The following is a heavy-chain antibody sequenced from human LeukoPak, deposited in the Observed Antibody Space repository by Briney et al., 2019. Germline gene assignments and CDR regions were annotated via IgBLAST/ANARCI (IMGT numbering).Heavy chain of an antibody. J-gene: IGHJ4*02. Sequence: PGGSLRLSCAASGFTFSSYDMNWVRQAPGKGLEWVSTISGSGGSTDYADSVKGRFTIARDNSKNTLYLQMNSLRAEDTAVYYCAKDRKMLLRYFDCFDYWGQGTLVTVSS. CDR1: GFTFSSYD. CDR3: AKDRKMLLRYFDCFDY. D-gene: IGHD3-9*01. V-gene: IGHV3-23*01. CDR2: ISGSGGST.